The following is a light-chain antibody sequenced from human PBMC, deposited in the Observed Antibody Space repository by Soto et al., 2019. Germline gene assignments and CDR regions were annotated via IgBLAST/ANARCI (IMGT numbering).Light chain of an antibody. Sequence: DVQMTQSPSTLSASVGDRVTLTCRASQSISSWLAWYQQKPGKAPKLLIYDASNLESGDPSRFSGSGSGTEFTLTISSLQPDDFASYYCQQYNSYPWTFGQGTKVDIK. CDR3: QQYNSYPWT. J-gene: IGKJ1*01. CDR1: QSISSW. V-gene: IGKV1-5*01. CDR2: DAS.